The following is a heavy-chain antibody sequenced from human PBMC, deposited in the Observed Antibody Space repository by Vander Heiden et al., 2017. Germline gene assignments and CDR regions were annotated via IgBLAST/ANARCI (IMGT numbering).Heavy chain of an antibody. Sequence: EVQLVESGGGLVQPGGSLRLSCAASGFTFSSDWMHWVRHAPGKGRVWVSRINSDGSSTSYADSVKGRFTISRDNAKNTLYLQMNSLRAEDTAVYYCARGGRAPGDDVGNWFDPWGQGTLVTVSS. CDR3: ARGGRAPGDDVGNWFDP. J-gene: IGHJ5*02. CDR1: GFTFSSDW. D-gene: IGHD2-21*02. V-gene: IGHV3-74*01. CDR2: INSDGSST.